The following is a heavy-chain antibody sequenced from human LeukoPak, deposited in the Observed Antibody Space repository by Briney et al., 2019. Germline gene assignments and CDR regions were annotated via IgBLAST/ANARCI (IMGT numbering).Heavy chain of an antibody. D-gene: IGHD3-3*01. CDR3: AREGGGYYWRWFDP. CDR1: GYTFTGYY. Sequence: ASVKVSCKASGYTFTGYYMHWVRQAPGQGLEWMGWINPNSGGTNYAQKFQGRVTMTRDTSFSTAYMELSRLRSDDTAVYYCAREGGGYYWRWFDPWGQGTLVTVSS. J-gene: IGHJ5*02. CDR2: INPNSGGT. V-gene: IGHV1-2*02.